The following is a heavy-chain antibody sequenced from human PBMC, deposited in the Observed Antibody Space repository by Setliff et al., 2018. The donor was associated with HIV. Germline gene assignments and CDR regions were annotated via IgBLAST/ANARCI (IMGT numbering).Heavy chain of an antibody. CDR3: ARGDVVQFRGALDP. J-gene: IGHJ5*02. CDR2: ISSRGSVI. D-gene: IGHD3-10*01. Sequence: PGGSLRLSCAASGFTFGDYYMTWIRPAPKKGLECVAYISSRGSVIQYADSVKGRFTISRDNAKNSLSLQMNNLRDEDTAVYFCARGDVVQFRGALDPWGQGALVTVSS. V-gene: IGHV3-11*04. CDR1: GFTFGDYY.